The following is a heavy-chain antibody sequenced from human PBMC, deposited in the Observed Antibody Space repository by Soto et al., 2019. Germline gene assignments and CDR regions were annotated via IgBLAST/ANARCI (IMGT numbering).Heavy chain of an antibody. CDR2: ISAYNGNT. D-gene: IGHD3-10*01. J-gene: IGHJ6*02. CDR3: ARVRGTMVRGGGYYYGMDV. Sequence: ASVKVSCQASGYTFTSYCISWVRQAPGQGLEWMGWISAYNGNTNYAQKLQGRVTMTTDTSTSTAYMELRSLRSDDTAVYYCARVRGTMVRGGGYYYGMDVWGQGTTVTSP. CDR1: GYTFTSYC. V-gene: IGHV1-18*04.